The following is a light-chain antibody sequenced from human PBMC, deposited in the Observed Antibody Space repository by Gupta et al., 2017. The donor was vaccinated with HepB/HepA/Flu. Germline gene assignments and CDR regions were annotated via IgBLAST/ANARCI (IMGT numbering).Light chain of an antibody. V-gene: IGKV1-27*01. Sequence: DIQMTQSPSSLSASVGDRVTITCRASQGISNYLAWYQQEPGKVPNLLIYTASTLQSGVPSRFNDSRSGTDFTLTISSLQPEDVATYYFQDYNSAPLTFGGGTKVEIK. CDR1: QGISNY. CDR2: TAS. J-gene: IGKJ4*01. CDR3: QDYNSAPLT.